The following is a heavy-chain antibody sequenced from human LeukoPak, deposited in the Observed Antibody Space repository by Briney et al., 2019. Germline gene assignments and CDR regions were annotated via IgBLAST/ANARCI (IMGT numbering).Heavy chain of an antibody. J-gene: IGHJ4*02. CDR3: ASRHFSAWVGFDY. CDR2: FYYCGST. D-gene: IGHD1-26*01. V-gene: IGHV4-39*01. Sequence: SETLSLTCTVSGGSISSSTYNWAWIRQPPGKQLSWIETFYYCGSTYCSPSLKRRVPISVPTSITKLSLNLSPVTAAHTAVYYCASRHFSAWVGFDYWRQGTVVTVSS. CDR1: GGSISSSTYN.